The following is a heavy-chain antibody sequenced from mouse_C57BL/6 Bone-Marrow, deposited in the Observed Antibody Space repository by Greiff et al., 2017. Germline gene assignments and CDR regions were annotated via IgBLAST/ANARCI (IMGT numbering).Heavy chain of an antibody. CDR1: GYSITSDY. CDR3: ARSLLLHPQPYFDV. D-gene: IGHD2-10*01. V-gene: IGHV3-8*01. J-gene: IGHJ1*03. CDR2: ISYSGST. Sequence: VQLKESGPGLAKPSQTLSLTCSVTGYSITSDYWNWIRKFPGNKLEYMGYISYSGSTYYNPSPKSRISITRDTSKNQYYLQLNSVTTEDTATYYCARSLLLHPQPYFDVWGTGTTVTVSS.